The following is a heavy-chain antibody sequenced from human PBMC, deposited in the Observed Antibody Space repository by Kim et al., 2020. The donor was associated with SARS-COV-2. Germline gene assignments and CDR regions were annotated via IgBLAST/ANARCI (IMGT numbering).Heavy chain of an antibody. V-gene: IGHV1-3*01. CDR1: GYTFTSYA. D-gene: IGHD5-18*01. CDR3: ARQAWPDSAFDI. CDR2: INAGNGNT. Sequence: ASVKVSCKASGYTFTSYAMHWVRQAPGQRLEWMGWINAGNGNTKYSQKFQGRVTITRDTSASTAYMELSSLRSEDTAVYYCARQAWPDSAFDIWGQGTMVTVSS. J-gene: IGHJ3*02.